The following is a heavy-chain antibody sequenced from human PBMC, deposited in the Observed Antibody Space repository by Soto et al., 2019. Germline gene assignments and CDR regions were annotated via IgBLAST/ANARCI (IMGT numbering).Heavy chain of an antibody. CDR2: INAGNGNT. CDR1: GYTSTSYG. D-gene: IGHD2-15*01. Sequence: ASVKVCCKASGYTSTSYGMHWVRQAPGQRLEWMGWINAGNGNTKYSQKFQGRVTITRDTSASTAYMELSSLRSEDTAVYYCARDLGGWPDYWGQGTLVTVSS. CDR3: ARDLGGWPDY. J-gene: IGHJ4*02. V-gene: IGHV1-3*01.